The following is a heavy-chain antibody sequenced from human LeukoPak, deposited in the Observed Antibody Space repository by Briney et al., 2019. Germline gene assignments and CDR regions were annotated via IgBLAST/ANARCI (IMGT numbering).Heavy chain of an antibody. CDR3: ARDRGGNFIVGATPPMYY. J-gene: IGHJ4*02. V-gene: IGHV1-18*01. Sequence: ASVKVSCKASGYTFTSYGISWVRQAPGQGLEWMGWISAYNGNTNYAQKLHGRVTMTTDTSTSTAYMELRSLRSDDTAVYYCARDRGGNFIVGATPPMYYWGQGTLVTVSS. CDR1: GYTFTSYG. D-gene: IGHD1-26*01. CDR2: ISAYNGNT.